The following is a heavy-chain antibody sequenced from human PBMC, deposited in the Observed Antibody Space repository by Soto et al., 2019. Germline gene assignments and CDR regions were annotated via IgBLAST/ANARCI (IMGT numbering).Heavy chain of an antibody. Sequence: PGGSLRLSCAASGFTFDDYGMSWVRQAPGKGLEWVSGINWNGGSTGYADYVKGRFAISRDNAKNSLYLQMNSLRAEVTALYYCARDPGYSYGTQFDYWGQGTLVTVSS. D-gene: IGHD5-18*01. V-gene: IGHV3-20*04. CDR3: ARDPGYSYGTQFDY. CDR2: INWNGGST. J-gene: IGHJ4*02. CDR1: GFTFDDYG.